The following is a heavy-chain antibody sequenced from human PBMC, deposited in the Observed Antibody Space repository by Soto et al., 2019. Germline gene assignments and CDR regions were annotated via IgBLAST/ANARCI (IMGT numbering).Heavy chain of an antibody. CDR3: ARDVGLWFGGLDRYYFDS. D-gene: IGHD3-10*01. CDR1: GFTFSTYS. V-gene: IGHV3-48*02. J-gene: IGHJ4*02. Sequence: VQLVESGGGLVQPGGSLRLSCAAYGFTFSTYSMNWVRQAPGKGLEWISYISSSSSTIYYADSVKGRFTISRDNAKNSLYLQMNSLRDEDTAVYYCARDVGLWFGGLDRYYFDSWGLGTLVTVSS. CDR2: ISSSSSTI.